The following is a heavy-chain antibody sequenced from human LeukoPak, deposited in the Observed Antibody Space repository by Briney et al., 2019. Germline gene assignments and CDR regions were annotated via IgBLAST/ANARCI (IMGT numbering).Heavy chain of an antibody. Sequence: SETLSLTCAVYGGSFSGYYWSWIRQPPGKGLEWIGEINHSGSTYYNPSLKSRVTISVGTSKNQFSLKLSSVTAADTAVYYCARRDSSGLGPWFDPWGQGTLVTVSS. CDR1: GGSFSGYY. J-gene: IGHJ5*02. D-gene: IGHD3-22*01. CDR2: INHSGST. V-gene: IGHV4-34*01. CDR3: ARRDSSGLGPWFDP.